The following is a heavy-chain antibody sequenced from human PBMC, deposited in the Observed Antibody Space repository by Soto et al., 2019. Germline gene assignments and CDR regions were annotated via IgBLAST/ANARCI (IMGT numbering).Heavy chain of an antibody. CDR1: GGSISSYY. D-gene: IGHD4-4*01. CDR3: ARDLTTSGFDP. Sequence: SETLSLTCTVSGGSISSYYWSWIRQPPGKGLEWIGYIYYSGSTNYNPSLKSRVTISVDTSKNQFSLKLSSVTAADTAVYYCARDLTTSGFDPWGQGTLVTVSS. J-gene: IGHJ5*02. CDR2: IYYSGST. V-gene: IGHV4-59*01.